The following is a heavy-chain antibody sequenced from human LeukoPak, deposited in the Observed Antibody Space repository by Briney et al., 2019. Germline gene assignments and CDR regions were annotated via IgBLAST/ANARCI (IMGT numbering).Heavy chain of an antibody. CDR1: GGTFSSYA. CDR2: IIPIFGTA. D-gene: IGHD2-2*01. V-gene: IGHV1-69*13. J-gene: IGHJ4*02. CDR3: AKDGSGARCSSTSCPAYFDY. Sequence: SVKVSCKASGGTFSSYAISWVRQAPGQGLEWMGGIIPIFGTANYAQKFQGRVTITADESTSTAYMELRSLRSDDTAVYYCAKDGSGARCSSTSCPAYFDYWGQGTLVTVSS.